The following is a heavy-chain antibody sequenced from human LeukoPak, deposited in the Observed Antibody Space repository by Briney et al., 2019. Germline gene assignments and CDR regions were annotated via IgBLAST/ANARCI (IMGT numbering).Heavy chain of an antibody. J-gene: IGHJ5*02. Sequence: SQTLSLTCAISGDSVSSNSAAWNWIRQSPSRGLEWLGRTYYRSKWYNDYAVSVKSRITINPDTSKNQFSLQLNSVTPEDTAVYYCASDAHYDSSPEWFDPCSQGKLVTVFS. CDR1: GDSVSSNSAA. CDR3: ASDAHYDSSPEWFDP. V-gene: IGHV6-1*01. CDR2: TYYRSKWYN. D-gene: IGHD3-22*01.